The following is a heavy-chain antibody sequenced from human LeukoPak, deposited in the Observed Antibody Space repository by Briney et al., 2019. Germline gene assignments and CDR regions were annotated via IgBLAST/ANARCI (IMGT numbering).Heavy chain of an antibody. D-gene: IGHD6-13*01. CDR2: ISDDGRHK. CDR3: AKDRETTASGTFDY. CDR1: GFTFNNYG. Sequence: GGSLRLSCAASGFTFNNYGIHYVRQAPGKGLEWVAVISDDGRHKNYADSVKGRFTISRDNSNNTLYLQMDSLRVEDTGVYYCAKDRETTASGTFDYWGQGTLVTASS. V-gene: IGHV3-30*18. J-gene: IGHJ4*02.